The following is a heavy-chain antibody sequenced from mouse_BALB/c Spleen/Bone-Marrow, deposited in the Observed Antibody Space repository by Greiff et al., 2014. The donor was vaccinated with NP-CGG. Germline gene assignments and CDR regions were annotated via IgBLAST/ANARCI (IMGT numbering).Heavy chain of an antibody. Sequence: VQLKQSGAELVKPGASVKLSCTTSGFNIKDTYIHWVKQRPEQGLEWIGRIDPANGNTKYDPEFQGKATITADTSSNTACLHPSSLTSEDTAVYSCAHDAPFAYWGQGTLVTVSA. CDR1: GFNIKDTY. V-gene: IGHV14-3*02. J-gene: IGHJ3*01. CDR2: IDPANGNT. CDR3: AHDAPFAY. D-gene: IGHD2-3*01.